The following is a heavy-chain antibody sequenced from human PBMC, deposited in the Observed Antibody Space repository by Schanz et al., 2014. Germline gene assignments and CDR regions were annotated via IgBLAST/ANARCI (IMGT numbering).Heavy chain of an antibody. D-gene: IGHD3-22*01. CDR3: ARSNYYDNSDYYNSFDY. J-gene: IGHJ4*02. Sequence: QVQLVQSEAEVKKPGSSVKVSCKASGGTFSSYTISWVRQAPGQGLEWMGRIIPILGIANYAQKFQGRVTNTAYKSTSTAYMDLSSLRPEDTAVYDCARSNYYDNSDYYNSFDYWGQGTLVTVSS. CDR2: IIPILGIA. CDR1: GGTFSSYT. V-gene: IGHV1-69*02.